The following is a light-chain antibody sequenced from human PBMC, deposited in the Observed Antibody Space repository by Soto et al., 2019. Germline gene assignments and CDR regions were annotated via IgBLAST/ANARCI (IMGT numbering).Light chain of an antibody. V-gene: IGLV2-8*01. CDR1: SSDVGSYNS. Sequence: QSALTQPPSASGSPGQSVNFSCTGTSSDVGSYNSVSWYQHHPGKAPKLIIYEVFRRPSGVPGRFSASKSANTASLTVSGLQADDDADYYCSSSAGGGNYVFGTGTKVTVL. J-gene: IGLJ1*01. CDR3: SSSAGGGNYV. CDR2: EVF.